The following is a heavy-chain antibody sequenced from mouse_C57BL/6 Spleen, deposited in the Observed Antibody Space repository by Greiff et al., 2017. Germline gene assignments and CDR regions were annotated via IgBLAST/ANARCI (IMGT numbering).Heavy chain of an antibody. CDR3: ARGELGRDYFDY. V-gene: IGHV1-69*01. CDR1: GYTFTSYW. CDR2: IDPSDSYT. D-gene: IGHD4-1*01. J-gene: IGHJ2*01. Sequence: QVQLQQSGAELVMPGASVKLSCKASGYTFTSYWMHWVKQRPGQGLEWIGEIDPSDSYTNYNQKFKGKSTLTVDKSSSTAYMQLSSLTSEDSAVXYCARGELGRDYFDYWGQGTTLTVSS.